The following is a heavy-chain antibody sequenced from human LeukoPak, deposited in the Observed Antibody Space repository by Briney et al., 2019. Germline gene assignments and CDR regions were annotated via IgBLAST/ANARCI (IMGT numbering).Heavy chain of an antibody. Sequence: PSETPSLTCSVCAGSISSSSYYWGWIRQPPGKGPEWIGSIYYSGSTYYNPSLKSRVTISVDTSKNQFSLKLSSVTAADTAVYYCARHRYCSSTSCYFFDYWGQGTLVIVSS. CDR1: AGSISSSSYY. V-gene: IGHV4-39*01. CDR3: ARHRYCSSTSCYFFDY. D-gene: IGHD2-2*01. CDR2: IYYSGST. J-gene: IGHJ4*02.